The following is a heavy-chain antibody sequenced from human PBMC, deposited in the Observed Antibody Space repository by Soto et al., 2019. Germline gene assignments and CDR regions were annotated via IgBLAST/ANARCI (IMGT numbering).Heavy chain of an antibody. CDR1: GYRFTSYW. D-gene: IGHD3-22*01. CDR3: ARHKSYASSGYLN. J-gene: IGHJ4*02. CDR2: IYPGDSDT. Sequence: GESLKISCKGSGYRFTSYWIGWVRQMPGKGLEWMGIIYPGDSDTRYSPSFQGQVTTSADKSISTAYLQWSGLKASGTAMDYCARHKSYASSGYLNWGQGTLVPASS. V-gene: IGHV5-51*01.